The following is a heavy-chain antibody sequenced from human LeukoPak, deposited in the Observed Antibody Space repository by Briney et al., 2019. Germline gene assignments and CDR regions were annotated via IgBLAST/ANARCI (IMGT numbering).Heavy chain of an antibody. D-gene: IGHD5-18*01. CDR3: AKDVYSYTHED. Sequence: QPGGSLRLSCAASGFTFSSYAMSWVRQAPGKGLEWVSTISGSGGSTYYADSVKGRFTISRNNSKNTLYLQMNSLRAEDTAVYYCAKDVYSYTHEDWGQGTLVTVSS. CDR1: GFTFSSYA. J-gene: IGHJ4*02. CDR2: ISGSGGST. V-gene: IGHV3-23*01.